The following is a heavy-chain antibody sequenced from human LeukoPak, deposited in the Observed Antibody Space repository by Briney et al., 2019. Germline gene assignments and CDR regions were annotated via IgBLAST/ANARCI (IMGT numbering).Heavy chain of an antibody. J-gene: IGHJ4*02. D-gene: IGHD1-26*01. Sequence: GASVKVSCKASGYTFTSYHMHWVRQAPGQGLEWMGIINPSGGTTNYAQKFQGRVTMTRDMSTSTVYMELSSLRSEDTAVYYCARTHSGSYLDYWGQGTLVTVSS. CDR1: GYTFTSYH. CDR2: INPSGGTT. V-gene: IGHV1-46*01. CDR3: ARTHSGSYLDY.